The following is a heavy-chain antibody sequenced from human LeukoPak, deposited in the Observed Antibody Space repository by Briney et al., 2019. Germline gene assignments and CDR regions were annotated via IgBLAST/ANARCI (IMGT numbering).Heavy chain of an antibody. CDR2: INPGGANT. J-gene: IGHJ3*02. CDR3: ARIRDGYNDAYDI. D-gene: IGHD5-24*01. V-gene: IGHV1-46*01. CDR1: GYTFTNYY. Sequence: ASVKVSCKASGYTFTNYYIRWVRQAPGQGLEWMGLINPGGANTNYAQNFQGRVTMTRDTSTSTVYMEPSSLRSEDTAIYYCARIRDGYNDAYDIWGQGTVVTVPS.